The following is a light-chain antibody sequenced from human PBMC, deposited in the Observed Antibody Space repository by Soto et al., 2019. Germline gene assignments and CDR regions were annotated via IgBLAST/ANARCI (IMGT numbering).Light chain of an antibody. CDR3: CSYAGSYTFAVV. J-gene: IGLJ2*01. CDR2: DVS. CDR1: SSDVGGYNY. V-gene: IGLV2-11*01. Sequence: QSALTQPRSVSGSPGQSVTISCTGTSSDVGGYNYVSWYQQHPGKAPKLMIYDVSKRPSGVPDRFSGSKSGNTASLTISGLQAEDEADYSCCSYAGSYTFAVVFGGGTKLTVL.